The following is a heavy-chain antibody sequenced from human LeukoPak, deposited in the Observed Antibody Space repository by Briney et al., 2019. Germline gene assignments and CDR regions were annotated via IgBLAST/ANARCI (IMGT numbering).Heavy chain of an antibody. CDR3: TAVDDV. J-gene: IGHJ4*02. Sequence: GGSLRLSCAGSGFSFSTYWMHWVRQAPGKGLEWVSGMKPEGGATYYADAVKGRFTISRDNAKSTVYLQMSSLRAEDTAVYYCTAVDDVWGQGTLVTVSS. CDR2: MKPEGGAT. D-gene: IGHD1-1*01. V-gene: IGHV3-74*01. CDR1: GFSFSTYW.